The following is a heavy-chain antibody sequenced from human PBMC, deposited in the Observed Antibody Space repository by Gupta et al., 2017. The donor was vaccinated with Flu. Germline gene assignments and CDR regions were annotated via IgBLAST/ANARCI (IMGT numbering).Heavy chain of an antibody. D-gene: IGHD3-16*02. V-gene: IGHV3-48*03. J-gene: IGHJ4*02. CDR2: ISSSGSTI. Sequence: EVQLVESGGGLVQPGGSLRLSCAASGFTFSRYEINWVRQAPGKGLEWVSYISSSGSTIYYADSVKGRFTISRDNAKNSLYLQMNSLRAEDTAVYYCARDVLSVYYYFDYWGQGTLVTVSS. CDR1: GFTFSRYE. CDR3: ARDVLSVYYYFDY.